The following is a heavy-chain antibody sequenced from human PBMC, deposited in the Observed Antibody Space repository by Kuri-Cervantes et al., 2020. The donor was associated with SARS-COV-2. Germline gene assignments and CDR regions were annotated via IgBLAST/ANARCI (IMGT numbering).Heavy chain of an antibody. CDR2: IYYSGST. CDR3: AREVRFAGENWFDP. V-gene: IGHV4-30-4*02. Sequence: SETLSLTCTVSGGSISSGDYYWSWIRQPPGKGLEWIGYIYYSGSTYYNPSLKSRVTISVDTSKNQFSLKLSSVTAADTAVYYCAREVRFAGENWFDPWGQGTLVTVSS. J-gene: IGHJ5*02. CDR1: GGSISSGDYY. D-gene: IGHD4-17*01.